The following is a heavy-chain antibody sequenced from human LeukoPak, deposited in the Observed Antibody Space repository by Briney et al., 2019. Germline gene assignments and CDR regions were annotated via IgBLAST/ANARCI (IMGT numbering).Heavy chain of an antibody. CDR3: AKGHYDFWSGSSQGDAFDI. V-gene: IGHV3-30*02. Sequence: GGSLRLSSAASGFTFSSYGMHWVRQAPGKGLEWVAFIRYDGSNKYYADSVKGRFTISRDNSKNTLYLQMNSLRAEDTAVYYCAKGHYDFWSGSSQGDAFDIWGQGTMVTVSS. CDR2: IRYDGSNK. D-gene: IGHD3-3*01. CDR1: GFTFSSYG. J-gene: IGHJ3*02.